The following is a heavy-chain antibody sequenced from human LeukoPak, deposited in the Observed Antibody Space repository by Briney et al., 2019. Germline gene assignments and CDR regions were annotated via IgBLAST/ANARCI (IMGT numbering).Heavy chain of an antibody. CDR1: GGSISSGGYS. D-gene: IGHD4-23*01. CDR2: IYHSGST. CDR3: ATRGNSDY. J-gene: IGHJ4*02. Sequence: SETLSLTCTVSGGSISSGGYSWSWIRQPPGKGLEWIGYIYHSGSTYHNPSLKSRVTISVDRSKNQFSLKLSSVTAADTAVYYCATRGNSDYWGQGTLVTVSS. V-gene: IGHV4-30-2*01.